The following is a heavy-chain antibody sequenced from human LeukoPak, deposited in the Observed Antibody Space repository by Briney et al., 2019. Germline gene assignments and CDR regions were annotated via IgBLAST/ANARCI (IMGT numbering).Heavy chain of an antibody. CDR3: ARESSSSPDY. CDR2: IYYSGTT. CDR1: GGSITSSSHH. Sequence: SQTLSLTCTVSGGSITSSSHHWGWLRQPPGKGLEWIGSIYYSGTTYYKPSLRSRVTISVDTSKNQFYLRLTSVTAADSAMYYCARESSSSPDYWGQGTLVTVSS. D-gene: IGHD6-6*01. J-gene: IGHJ4*02. V-gene: IGHV4-39*07.